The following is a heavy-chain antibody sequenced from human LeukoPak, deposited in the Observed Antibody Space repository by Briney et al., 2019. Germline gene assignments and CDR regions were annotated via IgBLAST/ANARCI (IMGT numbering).Heavy chain of an antibody. J-gene: IGHJ6*02. V-gene: IGHV4-34*01. D-gene: IGHD2-2*01. CDR3: ARNSIVVVPAAMSFKYYYGMDV. CDR2: INHSGST. Sequence: PSETLSLTCAVYGGSFSGYYWSWIRQPPGKGLEWTGEINHSGSTNYNPSLKSRVTISVDTSKNQFSLKLSSVTAADTAVYYCARNSIVVVPAAMSFKYYYGMDVWGQGTTVTVSS. CDR1: GGSFSGYY.